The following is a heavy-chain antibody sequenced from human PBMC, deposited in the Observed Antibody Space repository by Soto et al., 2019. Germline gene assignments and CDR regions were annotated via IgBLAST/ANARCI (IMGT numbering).Heavy chain of an antibody. J-gene: IGHJ3*02. CDR2: ISGSGGST. V-gene: IGHV3-23*01. CDR1: GFTFSSYA. D-gene: IGHD3-3*01. Sequence: PGGSLRLSCAASGFTFSSYAMSWVRQAPGKGLEWVSAISGSGGSTYYADSVKGRFTISRDNSKNTLYLQMNSLRAEDTAVYYCAKDGIRFLEWLYNAFDIWGQGTMVTVS. CDR3: AKDGIRFLEWLYNAFDI.